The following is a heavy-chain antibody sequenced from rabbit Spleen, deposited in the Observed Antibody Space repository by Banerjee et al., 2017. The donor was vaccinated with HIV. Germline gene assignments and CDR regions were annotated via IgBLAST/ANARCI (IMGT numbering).Heavy chain of an antibody. J-gene: IGHJ6*01. CDR1: RFDFSTYS. CDR2: IYTGSSGGT. V-gene: IGHV1S45*01. D-gene: IGHD8-1*01. Sequence: QEQLVESGGGLIQPGGSLKLSCKASRFDFSTYSMSWVRQAPGKGLQWIACIYTGSSGGTYSATWAKGRFTISKTSSTTVTLQMTRLTAADTATYFCARDTGSSFSTYGMDLWGPGTLVTVS. CDR3: ARDTGSSFSTYGMDL.